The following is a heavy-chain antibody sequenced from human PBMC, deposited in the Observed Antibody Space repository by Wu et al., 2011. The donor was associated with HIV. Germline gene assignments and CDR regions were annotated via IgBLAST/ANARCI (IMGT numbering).Heavy chain of an antibody. Sequence: EVQLVQSGAEMRKPGTTVKISCKVSGYTFSDYHIHWVQQAPGKGLEWMGLIDPEDHKTIYAEKFQGRVTITADTSIDTAYLDLSSLTSEDTAVYFCATISRHGASDFLFYYMDVWGKGTSVTVSS. CDR1: GYTFSDYH. CDR3: ATISRHGASDFLFYYMDV. J-gene: IGHJ6*03. D-gene: IGHD1-26*01. CDR2: IDPEDHKT. V-gene: IGHV1-69-2*01.